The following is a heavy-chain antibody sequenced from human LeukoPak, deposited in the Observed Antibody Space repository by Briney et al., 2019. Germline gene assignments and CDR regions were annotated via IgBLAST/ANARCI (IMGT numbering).Heavy chain of an antibody. CDR1: GFTFSDYY. D-gene: IGHD2-15*01. Sequence: GGSLRLSCAASGFTFSDYYMSWIRQAPGKGLEWVSYISSSGSTIYYADSVKGRFTISRDNANNSLYLQMNSLSAEDTAIYYCARQPQVAHFDYWGQGTPVSVSS. V-gene: IGHV3-11*04. CDR3: ARQPQVAHFDY. J-gene: IGHJ4*02. CDR2: ISSSGSTI.